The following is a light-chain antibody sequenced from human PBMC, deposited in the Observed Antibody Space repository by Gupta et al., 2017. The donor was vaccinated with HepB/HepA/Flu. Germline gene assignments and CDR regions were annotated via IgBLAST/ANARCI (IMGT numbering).Light chain of an antibody. CDR2: EVN. CDR3: SSYAGNDNFVV. V-gene: IGLV2-8*01. J-gene: IGLJ3*02. CDR1: SSDVGGDNY. Sequence: SALPQPPSASWSPGQSVAISCTGTSSDVGGDNYVSWYQQHPGKAPNLMIYEVNKRPSGVPDRFSGSKSGNTAALTVSGLQVEDEAAYYCSSYAGNDNFVVFGGGTNVTVL.